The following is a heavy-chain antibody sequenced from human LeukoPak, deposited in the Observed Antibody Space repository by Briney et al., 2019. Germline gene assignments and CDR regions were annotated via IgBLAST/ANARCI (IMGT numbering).Heavy chain of an antibody. D-gene: IGHD6-13*01. CDR3: AKDSVAAAGRGLDY. CDR1: GFTFSNYG. V-gene: IGHV3-33*06. Sequence: TGGSLRLSCAASGFTFSNYGMHWVRQAPGKGLEWVAIIWYDGSNKYYADSVKGRFTISRDNSKNTLFLQMNSPRAEDTAVYYCAKDSVAAAGRGLDYWGQGTLVTACS. CDR2: IWYDGSNK. J-gene: IGHJ4*02.